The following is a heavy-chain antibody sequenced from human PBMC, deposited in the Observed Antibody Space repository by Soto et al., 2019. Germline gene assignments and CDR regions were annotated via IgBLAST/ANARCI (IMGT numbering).Heavy chain of an antibody. CDR2: VGGTGDST. J-gene: IGHJ4*02. Sequence: EVQLLESGGGLVQPGGSLRLSCAASGFTFSSYAMSWVRQAPGKGLEWVSAVGGTGDSTYYADSIKGRFTISRDNSKNTLYLQMNSLRADDTAVYSCAKETTTHYGDYGEYFDYWGQGTLVTVSS. D-gene: IGHD4-17*01. V-gene: IGHV3-23*01. CDR1: GFTFSSYA. CDR3: AKETTTHYGDYGEYFDY.